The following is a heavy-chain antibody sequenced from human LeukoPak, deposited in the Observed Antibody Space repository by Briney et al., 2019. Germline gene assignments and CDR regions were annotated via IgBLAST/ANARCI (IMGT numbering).Heavy chain of an antibody. V-gene: IGHV3-9*01. CDR2: INWNSGRI. Sequence: PGGSLRLSCAASGFTFDDYAMHWVRQAPGKGLEWVSGINWNSGRIGYADSVKGRFTISRDNAKNFPYLQMNSLRPEDTALYYCAKAGDTAMVSSHGMDVWGQGTTVTVSS. CDR3: AKAGDTAMVSSHGMDV. J-gene: IGHJ6*02. D-gene: IGHD5-18*01. CDR1: GFTFDDYA.